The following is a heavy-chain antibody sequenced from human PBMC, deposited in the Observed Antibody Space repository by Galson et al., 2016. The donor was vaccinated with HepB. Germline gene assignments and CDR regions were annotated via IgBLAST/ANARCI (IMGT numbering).Heavy chain of an antibody. D-gene: IGHD5-12*01. CDR3: AKAGVRSGYSYFDY. CDR2: LSVSGDTT. Sequence: SLRLSCAASGFIFSNYAMSWVRQAPGKGLEWVSGLSVSGDTTYYADSGKGRFTISRDNSKNTLHLQMNSLRADDQAVYYCAKAGVRSGYSYFDYWGRGTLVTVSS. J-gene: IGHJ4*02. CDR1: GFIFSNYA. V-gene: IGHV3-23*01.